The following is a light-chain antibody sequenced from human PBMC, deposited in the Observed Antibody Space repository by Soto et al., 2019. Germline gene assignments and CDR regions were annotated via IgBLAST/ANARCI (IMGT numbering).Light chain of an antibody. Sequence: EIVLTQSAGTLSLSPGERATLSCRASQSVSSNFLAWYQQKPGQSPRLLIHGASNRATGIPDRFSGSGSGTDFTLTISRLEPEDFAVYYCQQYGNSPLTFGGGTKVEIK. V-gene: IGKV3-20*01. CDR2: GAS. J-gene: IGKJ4*01. CDR3: QQYGNSPLT. CDR1: QSVSSNF.